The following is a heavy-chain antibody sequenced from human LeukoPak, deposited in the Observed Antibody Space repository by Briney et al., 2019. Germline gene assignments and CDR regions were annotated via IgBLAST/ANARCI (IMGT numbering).Heavy chain of an antibody. D-gene: IGHD5-24*01. J-gene: IGHJ4*02. CDR1: GGSISSGSYY. CDR2: IYTSGST. CDR3: ARDSSRRDGYNY. Sequence: SQTLSLTCTVSGGSISSGSYYWSWIRQPAGKGLEWIGRIYTSGSTNYNPSLKSRVTMSVDTSKNQFSLKLSSVTAADTAVYYCARDSSRRDGYNYWGQGTLVTVSS. V-gene: IGHV4-61*02.